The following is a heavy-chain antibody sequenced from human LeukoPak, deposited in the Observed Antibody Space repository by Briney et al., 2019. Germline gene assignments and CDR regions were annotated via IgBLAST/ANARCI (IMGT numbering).Heavy chain of an antibody. J-gene: IGHJ4*02. Sequence: ASVKVSCKASGCTFSSYAISWVRQAPGQGLEWMGRIIPILGIANYAQKFQGRVTITADKSTSTAYMELSSLRSEDTAVYYCARKGSSWYNWDYFDYWGQGTLVTVSS. CDR3: ARKGSSWYNWDYFDY. V-gene: IGHV1-69*04. D-gene: IGHD6-13*01. CDR2: IIPILGIA. CDR1: GCTFSSYA.